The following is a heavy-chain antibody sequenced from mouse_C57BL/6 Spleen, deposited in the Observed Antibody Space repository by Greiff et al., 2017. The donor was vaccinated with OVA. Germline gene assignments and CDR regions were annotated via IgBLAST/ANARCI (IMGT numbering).Heavy chain of an antibody. J-gene: IGHJ2*01. Sequence: VQLQQSGAELVRPGASVTLSCKASGYTFTDYEMHWVKQTPVHGLEWIGAIDPETGGTAYNQKFKGKAILTADKSSSTAYMELRSLTSEDSAVYYGTRLDGYYGNFMYYFDYWGQGTTLTVSS. CDR3: TRLDGYYGNFMYYFDY. D-gene: IGHD2-1*01. V-gene: IGHV1-15*01. CDR1: GYTFTDYE. CDR2: IDPETGGT.